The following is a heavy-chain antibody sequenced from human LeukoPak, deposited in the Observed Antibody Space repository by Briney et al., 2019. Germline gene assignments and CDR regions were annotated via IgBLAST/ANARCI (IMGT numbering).Heavy chain of an antibody. CDR1: GFTFSSYS. D-gene: IGHD6-13*01. CDR3: ARSDTYSSSWPFDY. Sequence: GGSLRLSCAASGFTFSSYSMNWVRQAPGKGREWVSSISSSSSYIYYADSVKGRFTISRDNAKNSLYLQMNSLRAEDTAVYYCARSDTYSSSWPFDYWGQGTLVTVSS. J-gene: IGHJ4*02. V-gene: IGHV3-21*01. CDR2: ISSSSSYI.